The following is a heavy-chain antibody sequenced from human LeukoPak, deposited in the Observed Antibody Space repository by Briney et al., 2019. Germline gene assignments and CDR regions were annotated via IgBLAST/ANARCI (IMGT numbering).Heavy chain of an antibody. Sequence: GASVTVSFKSSGYTFTSYDINWVRQATGQGLEWMGWMNPNSGNTGYAQKFQGRVTMTRNTSISTAYMELSSLRSEDTAVYYCARVRIAARQNYFDYWGQGTLVTVSS. CDR1: GYTFTSYD. D-gene: IGHD6-6*01. J-gene: IGHJ4*02. CDR2: MNPNSGNT. V-gene: IGHV1-8*01. CDR3: ARVRIAARQNYFDY.